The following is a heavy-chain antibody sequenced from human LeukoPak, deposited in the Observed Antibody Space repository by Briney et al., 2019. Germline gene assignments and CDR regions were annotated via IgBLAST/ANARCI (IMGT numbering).Heavy chain of an antibody. V-gene: IGHV3-7*01. CDR2: IKQDGSKK. D-gene: IGHD5-24*01. CDR3: TSVGYTDEGIDY. CDR1: GFPFSSYW. Sequence: GGSLRLSCVASGFPFSSYWMTWVRQAPGKGLEWVANIKQDGSKKSYVDSVKGRFTISRDNAKNSLYLQMNSLRAEDTAIYYCTSVGYTDEGIDYWGQGTLVTVSS. J-gene: IGHJ4*02.